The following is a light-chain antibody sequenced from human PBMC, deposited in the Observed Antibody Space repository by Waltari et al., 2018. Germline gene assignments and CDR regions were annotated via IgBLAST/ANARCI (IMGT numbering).Light chain of an antibody. J-gene: IGKJ1*01. Sequence: DIQMTQSPSTLSASVGDRVTITCRASQSISTWLAWHQQKPGKAPQILSSKASNLEGGVPSRFSGSGSGTEFTLTISSLQPDDFATYYCQQYYSFWTFGQGTKVEMK. V-gene: IGKV1-5*03. CDR1: QSISTW. CDR3: QQYYSFWT. CDR2: KAS.